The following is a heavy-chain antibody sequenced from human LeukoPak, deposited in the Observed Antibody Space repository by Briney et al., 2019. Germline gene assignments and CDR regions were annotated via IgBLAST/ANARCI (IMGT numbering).Heavy chain of an antibody. CDR3: ARAGGNSGGYYYYGKDAFDI. Sequence: SETLSLTCTVSGGSISSHYWSWIRQPPGKGLEWIGYIYYSGSTNYNPSLKSRVTISVDTSKNQFSLKLSSVTAADTAVYYCARAGGNSGGYYYYGKDAFDIWGQGTMVTVSS. J-gene: IGHJ3*02. V-gene: IGHV4-59*11. D-gene: IGHD3-22*01. CDR1: GGSISSHY. CDR2: IYYSGST.